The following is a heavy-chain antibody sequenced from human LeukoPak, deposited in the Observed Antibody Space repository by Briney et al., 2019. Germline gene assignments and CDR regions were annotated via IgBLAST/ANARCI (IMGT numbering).Heavy chain of an antibody. J-gene: IGHJ4*02. D-gene: IGHD3-9*01. CDR1: GYTFTSYG. CDR3: ARDLLGSYYDILTGYYIPPFDY. Sequence: GASVNVSCTASGYTFTSYGISWVRQAPGQGLEWMGWISAYNGNTNYTQKLQGRVTMTTDTSTSTAYMELRSLRSDDTAVYYCARDLLGSYYDILTGYYIPPFDYWGQGTLVTVSS. V-gene: IGHV1-18*04. CDR2: ISAYNGNT.